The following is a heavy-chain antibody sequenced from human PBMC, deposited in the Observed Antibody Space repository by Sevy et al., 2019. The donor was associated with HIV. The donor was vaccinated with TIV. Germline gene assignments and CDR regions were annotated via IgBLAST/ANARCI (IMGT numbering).Heavy chain of an antibody. CDR2: IYPGDSDT. CDR1: GYSFTSYW. J-gene: IGHJ4*02. Sequence: GESLKISCKGSGYSFTSYWIGWVRQMPGKGLEWMGIIYPGDSDTRYSPSFQGQVTISADKSISTAYLQWGSLKASDTAMYYCARRYRCGGDCYALDYWGQGTLVTVSS. V-gene: IGHV5-51*01. CDR3: ARRYRCGGDCYALDY. D-gene: IGHD2-21*02.